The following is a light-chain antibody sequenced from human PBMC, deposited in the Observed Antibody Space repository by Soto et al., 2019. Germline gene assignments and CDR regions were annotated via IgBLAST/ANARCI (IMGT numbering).Light chain of an antibody. CDR2: EVS. J-gene: IGLJ1*01. CDR3: RSYTSTTQYV. Sequence: QSALAQPASVSGSPGQSLTISGTGTSIDIAPYNYVSWYQQHPGKAPKLIIYEVSYRPSGISNRFSGSKSGNTASLTISGLQAEDEADYYCRSYTSTTQYVFGTGTKVTVL. CDR1: SIDIAPYNY. V-gene: IGLV2-14*01.